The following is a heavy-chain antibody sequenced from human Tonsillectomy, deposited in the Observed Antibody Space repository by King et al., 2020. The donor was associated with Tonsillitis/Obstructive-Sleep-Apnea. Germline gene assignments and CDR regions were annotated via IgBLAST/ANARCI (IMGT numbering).Heavy chain of an antibody. CDR3: AREEKYYHMDV. J-gene: IGHJ6*03. CDR1: GGSISSYY. CDR2: IYYSGIT. Sequence: VQLQESGPGLVKPSETLSLTCTVSGGSISSYYWSWIRQPPGKGLEWIGYIYYSGITNYNPSLKSRVTISLDTSKNQFSLKLSSVTAADTVVYFCAREEKYYHMDVWGKGTTVTVSS. V-gene: IGHV4-59*01.